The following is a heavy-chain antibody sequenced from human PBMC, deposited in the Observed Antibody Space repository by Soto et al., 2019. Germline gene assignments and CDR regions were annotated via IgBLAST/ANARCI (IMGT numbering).Heavy chain of an antibody. CDR1: GFTFSSYS. D-gene: IGHD2-15*01. CDR2: ISSSSSYI. Sequence: PGGSLRLSCAASGFTFSSYSMNWVRQAPGKGLEWVSSISSSSSYIYYADSVKGRFTISRDNAKNSLYLQMNSLRAEDTAVYYCARERDCSGGSCYFDYWGQGTLVTVSS. CDR3: ARERDCSGGSCYFDY. J-gene: IGHJ4*02. V-gene: IGHV3-21*01.